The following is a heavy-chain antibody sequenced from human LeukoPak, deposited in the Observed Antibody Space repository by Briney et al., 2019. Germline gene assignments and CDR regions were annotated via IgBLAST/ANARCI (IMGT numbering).Heavy chain of an antibody. CDR3: ARGDYCSSTSCYLTIDY. Sequence: SVKVSCKASGGTFSSYAISWVRQAPGQGLEWMGGIIPIFGTANYAQKFQGRVTITADESTSTAYVELSSLRSEDTAVYYCARGDYCSSTSCYLTIDYWGQGTLVTVSS. D-gene: IGHD2-2*01. J-gene: IGHJ4*02. V-gene: IGHV1-69*13. CDR2: IIPIFGTA. CDR1: GGTFSSYA.